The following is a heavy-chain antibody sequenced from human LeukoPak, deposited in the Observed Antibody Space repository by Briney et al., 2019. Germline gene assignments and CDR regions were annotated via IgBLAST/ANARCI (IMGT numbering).Heavy chain of an antibody. V-gene: IGHV1-69*13. CDR2: IIPIFGTA. Sequence: ASVKVSCKASGGTFSSYAISWVRQAPGQGLEWMGGIIPIFGTANYAQKFQGRVTITADESTSTAYMELSSLRSEDTAVYYCARGGSGISNAFDIWGQGTMVTVSS. CDR1: GGTFSSYA. J-gene: IGHJ3*02. CDR3: ARGGSGISNAFDI. D-gene: IGHD3-10*01.